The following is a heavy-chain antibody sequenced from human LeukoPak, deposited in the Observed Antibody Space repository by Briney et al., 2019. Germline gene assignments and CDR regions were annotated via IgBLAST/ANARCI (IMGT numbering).Heavy chain of an antibody. CDR2: INPNSGDT. D-gene: IGHD6-13*01. CDR3: ARSSSSRLYYFDY. J-gene: IGHJ4*02. V-gene: IGHV1-2*02. CDR1: GYTFTGYY. Sequence: ASVKVSCKASGYTFTGYYMHWVRQAPGQGLEWMGWINPNSGDTNYAQKFQGRVTMTRDTSISTAYMELSRLRSDDTAVYYCARSSSSRLYYFDYWGQGTLVTVSS.